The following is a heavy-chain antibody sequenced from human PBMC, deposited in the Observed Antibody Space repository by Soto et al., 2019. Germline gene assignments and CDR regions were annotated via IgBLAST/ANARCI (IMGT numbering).Heavy chain of an antibody. D-gene: IGHD5-12*01. Sequence: GASLKVSCKASGYTIRRYDIRWVRQAPGQGLEWLGRIIPIFGSANFAQKFQGRVTLTADESTTTAYMELSSLRSDDTAVYYCAKDGGKVGYFGNWFDPWGQGTLVTVSS. J-gene: IGHJ5*02. CDR1: GYTIRRYD. V-gene: IGHV1-69*13. CDR3: AKDGGKVGYFGNWFDP. CDR2: IIPIFGSA.